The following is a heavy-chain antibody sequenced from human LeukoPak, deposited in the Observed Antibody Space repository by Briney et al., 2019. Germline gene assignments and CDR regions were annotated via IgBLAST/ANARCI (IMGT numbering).Heavy chain of an antibody. CDR2: IWYDRSNK. D-gene: IGHD2-2*01. J-gene: IGHJ3*02. CDR1: GFTFSSYG. CDR3: ARVHGMPDPFDI. V-gene: IGHV3-33*01. Sequence: PGRSLRLSCGASGFTFSSYGMQGVRQAPGKGREGVAVIWYDRSNKYYADAVKGRFTISRDNSKNTLYLQMNSLRADDTAVYYCARVHGMPDPFDIWGQGTMVTVSS.